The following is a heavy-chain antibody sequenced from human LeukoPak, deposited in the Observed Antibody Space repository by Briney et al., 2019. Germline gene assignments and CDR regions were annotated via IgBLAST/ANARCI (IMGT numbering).Heavy chain of an antibody. V-gene: IGHV1-2*02. CDR3: ARSRFDGSRDAFDY. CDR2: INPNSCGT. J-gene: IGHJ4*02. Sequence: GASVKLSCKASGYTFTGYYMHWVRQSPGQGLEWMGFINPNSCGTNYAQKFQGSVTMTRDKSISTAYMELSRLRSDDTAVYYCARSRFDGSRDAFDYWGQGTLVSVSS. D-gene: IGHD3-9*01. CDR1: GYTFTGYY.